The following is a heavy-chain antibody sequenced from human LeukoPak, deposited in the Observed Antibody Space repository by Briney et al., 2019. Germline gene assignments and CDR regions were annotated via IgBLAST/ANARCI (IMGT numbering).Heavy chain of an antibody. Sequence: NPSETLSLTCTVSGVSISSGGYYWSWIRQHPGKGLEWIGYIYYSGNTYYNPSLKSRITISVDTSKNQFSLQLSSVTAADTAVYYCARTDTAMVDYWGQGTLVTVSS. CDR1: GVSISSGGYY. J-gene: IGHJ4*02. CDR3: ARTDTAMVDY. V-gene: IGHV4-31*03. D-gene: IGHD5-18*01. CDR2: IYYSGNT.